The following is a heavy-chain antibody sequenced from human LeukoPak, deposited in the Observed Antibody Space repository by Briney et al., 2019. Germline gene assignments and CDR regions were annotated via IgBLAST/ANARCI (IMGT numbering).Heavy chain of an antibody. Sequence: GGSLRLSCAASVFTLSSYSMNWVRQAPWKGVAWVSSISSSSSYIYYADSVKGRFTISRDNAKNSLYLQMNSLRAEDTAVYYCARPNCSGGSCFPDAFDIWGQGTMVTVSS. CDR1: VFTLSSYS. CDR3: ARPNCSGGSCFPDAFDI. J-gene: IGHJ3*02. CDR2: ISSSSSYI. D-gene: IGHD2-15*01. V-gene: IGHV3-21*01.